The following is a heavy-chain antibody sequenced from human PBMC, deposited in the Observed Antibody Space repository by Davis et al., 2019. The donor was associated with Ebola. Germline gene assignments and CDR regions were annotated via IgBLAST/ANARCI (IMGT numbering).Heavy chain of an antibody. V-gene: IGHV1-18*01. D-gene: IGHD2-15*01. J-gene: IGHJ6*02. CDR1: GYTFTSYG. Sequence: ASVKVSCKASGYTFTSYGISWVRQAPGQGLEWMGWISSYNGNTNYAPKFQGRVTMTTGTSTSTAFMELRSLRSDDTAVYYCARDGGYCSGGTCHPIRYYYYYGMDVWGQGTTVTVSS. CDR3: ARDGGYCSGGTCHPIRYYYYYGMDV. CDR2: ISSYNGNT.